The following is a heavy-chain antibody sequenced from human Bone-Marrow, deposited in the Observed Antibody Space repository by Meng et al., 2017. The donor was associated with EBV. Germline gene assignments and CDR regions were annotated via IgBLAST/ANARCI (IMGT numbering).Heavy chain of an antibody. CDR3: ARGRDFCTGGVCDTWGDFDY. Sequence: VHIVQSGAGVKKPGASVKVSCKASGYTFTSYAMHWVRQAPGQRLEWMGWINAGNGNTKYSQKFQGRVTITRDTSASTAYMELSSLRSEDTAVYYCARGRDFCTGGVCDTWGDFDYWGQGTLVTVSS. V-gene: IGHV1-3*01. D-gene: IGHD2-8*02. CDR2: INAGNGNT. J-gene: IGHJ4*02. CDR1: GYTFTSYA.